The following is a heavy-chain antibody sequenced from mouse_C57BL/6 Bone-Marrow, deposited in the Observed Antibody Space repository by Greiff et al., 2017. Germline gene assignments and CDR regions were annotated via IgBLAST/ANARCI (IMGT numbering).Heavy chain of an antibody. Sequence: EVQGVESGGGLVKPGGSLKLSCAASGFTFSSYAMSWVRQTPEKRLEWVATISDGGSYTYYPDNVKGRFTISRDNAKNNLYLQMSHLKSEDTAMYYCAREGGNYEGYWYFDVWGTGTTVTVSS. CDR3: AREGGNYEGYWYFDV. J-gene: IGHJ1*03. V-gene: IGHV5-4*01. D-gene: IGHD2-1*01. CDR1: GFTFSSYA. CDR2: ISDGGSYT.